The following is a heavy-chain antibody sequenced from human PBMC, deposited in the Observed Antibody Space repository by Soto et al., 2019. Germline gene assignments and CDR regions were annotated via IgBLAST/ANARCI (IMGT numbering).Heavy chain of an antibody. J-gene: IGHJ4*02. CDR3: ARDHHRYSGYDYVDY. Sequence: QVQLVESGGGLVKPGGSLRLSCAASGFTFSDYYMSWIRQAPGKGLEWVSYISSSSSYTNYADSVKGRFTISRDNAKNSLYLQMNSLRAEDTAVYYCARDHHRYSGYDYVDYWGQGTRVTVSS. D-gene: IGHD5-12*01. V-gene: IGHV3-11*05. CDR1: GFTFSDYY. CDR2: ISSSSSYT.